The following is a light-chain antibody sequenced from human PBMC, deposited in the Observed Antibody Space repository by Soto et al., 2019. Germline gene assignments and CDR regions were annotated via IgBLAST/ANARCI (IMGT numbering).Light chain of an antibody. CDR2: QAS. CDR3: LQYSSYSRT. V-gene: IGKV1-5*03. J-gene: IGKJ1*01. Sequence: DIQMTQSPSTLSASVGDRVTITCRASQSIGGWSAWYQQGPGKAPKLLIYQASTLGSGVPSRFSGSGSGTEFTLTISSLQPDDFATYFCLQYSSYSRTFGQGTKVENK. CDR1: QSIGGW.